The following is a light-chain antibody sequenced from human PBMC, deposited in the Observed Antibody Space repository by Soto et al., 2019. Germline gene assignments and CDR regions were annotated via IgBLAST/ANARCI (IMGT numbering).Light chain of an antibody. J-gene: IGKJ4*01. V-gene: IGKV3-11*01. Sequence: IVLTHSPATLSLSPGERATLCCRASESVSSYLAWYQQKPGQAPRLLIYDTSNRATGIPARFSGSGSGTDFTLTISSLEPEDFAVYYCQQRANWLTFGGGTKVEIK. CDR2: DTS. CDR1: ESVSSY. CDR3: QQRANWLT.